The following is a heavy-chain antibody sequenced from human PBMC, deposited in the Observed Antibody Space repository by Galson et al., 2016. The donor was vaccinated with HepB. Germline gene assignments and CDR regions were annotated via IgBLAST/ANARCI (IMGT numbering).Heavy chain of an antibody. Sequence: SLRLSCAASAFPFSSSGMHWVRQAPGKGLEWVAVIASDGTNKYYSDSVKGRFTVSRDNSKNTLYLQMNSLRGADTAVYYCAKVESGNYVGPDYWGQGTLVTVYS. CDR2: IASDGTNK. CDR3: AKVESGNYVGPDY. D-gene: IGHD1-26*01. CDR1: AFPFSSSG. J-gene: IGHJ4*02. V-gene: IGHV3-30*18.